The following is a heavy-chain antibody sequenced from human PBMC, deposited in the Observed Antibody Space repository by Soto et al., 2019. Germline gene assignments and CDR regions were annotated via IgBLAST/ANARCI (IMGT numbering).Heavy chain of an antibody. J-gene: IGHJ5*02. CDR2: ISSSSSYI. D-gene: IGHD3-9*01. Sequence: GSLRLSCAGSGFIFSDYYMVWIRQAPGKGLEWISYISSSSSYIRYADSVKGRFTVSRDNAQSSLYLQMNSLRAEDTAVYYCAREYYDIESSGDPWGQGTLVTVYS. CDR3: AREYYDIESSGDP. CDR1: GFIFSDYY. V-gene: IGHV3-11*06.